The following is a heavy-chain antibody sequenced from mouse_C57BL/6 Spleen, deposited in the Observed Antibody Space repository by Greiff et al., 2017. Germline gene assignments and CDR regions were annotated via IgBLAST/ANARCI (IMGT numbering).Heavy chain of an antibody. CDR2: IDPETGGT. V-gene: IGHV1-15*01. CDR1: GYTFTDYE. J-gene: IGHJ2*01. CDR3: TSPPAGYLDY. Sequence: QVQLQQSGAELVRPGASVTLSCKASGYTFTDYEMHWVKQTPVHGLEWIGAIDPETGGTAYNQKFKGKAILTADKSSSTAYMELRSLTSEDSAVYYCTSPPAGYLDYWGQGTTLTVSS.